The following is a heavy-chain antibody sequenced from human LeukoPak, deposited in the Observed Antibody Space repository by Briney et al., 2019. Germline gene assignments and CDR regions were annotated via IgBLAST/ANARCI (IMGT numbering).Heavy chain of an antibody. V-gene: IGHV3-23*01. CDR1: GFTFSSYA. J-gene: IGHJ4*02. D-gene: IGHD5-18*01. CDR3: AKEGGYSYGNQFDY. CDR2: ISGSGGST. Sequence: GGSLRLSCAASGFTFSSYAMSWVRQAPGKGLDWVPAISGSGGSTYYADSVKGRFTISRDNSKNTLYLQMNSLRAEDTAVYYYAKEGGYSYGNQFDYWGQGTLVTVSS.